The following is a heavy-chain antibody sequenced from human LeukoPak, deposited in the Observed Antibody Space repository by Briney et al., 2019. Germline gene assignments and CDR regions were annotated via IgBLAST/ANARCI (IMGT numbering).Heavy chain of an antibody. V-gene: IGHV3-23*01. CDR1: GFTYSSYD. CDR2: ISDRGDST. CDR3: AKVLRQWTHALVFDY. J-gene: IGHJ4*02. Sequence: GGSLRLSCAASGFTYSSYDMSGVRQARGRGGEGVSVISDRGDSTYYVGSVRGGLTISRHNSKTTLFLQMNSLTAEDATVYYCAKVLRQWTHALVFDYWGQGTLVTVSS. D-gene: IGHD6-19*01.